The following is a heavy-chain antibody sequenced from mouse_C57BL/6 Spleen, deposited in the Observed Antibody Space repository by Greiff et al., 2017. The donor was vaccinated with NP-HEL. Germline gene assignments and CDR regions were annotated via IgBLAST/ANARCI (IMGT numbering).Heavy chain of an antibody. D-gene: IGHD1-1*01. J-gene: IGHJ2*01. CDR3: ARDGVGAFDY. CDR2: ISDGGSYT. CDR1: GFTFSSYA. Sequence: EVQLMESGGGLVKPGGSLKLSCAASGFTFSSYAMSWVRQTPEKRLEWVATISDGGSYTYYPDNVKGRFTISRDNAKNNLYLHMSHLKAEDAAMYYCARDGVGAFDYWGQGTTLTVSS. V-gene: IGHV5-4*01.